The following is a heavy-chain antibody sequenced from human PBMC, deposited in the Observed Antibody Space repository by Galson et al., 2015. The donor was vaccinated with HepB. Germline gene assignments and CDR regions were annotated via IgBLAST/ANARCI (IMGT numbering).Heavy chain of an antibody. Sequence: SVKVSCKASGGTFSSYTISWVRQAPGQGLEWMGRIIPILGIANYAQKFQGRVTITADKSTSTVYMELNSLRSEDTAVYYCARPSILTDAFDIWGQGTMVTVSS. CDR2: IIPILGIA. CDR1: GGTFSSYT. V-gene: IGHV1-69*02. CDR3: ARPSILTDAFDI. D-gene: IGHD3-9*01. J-gene: IGHJ3*02.